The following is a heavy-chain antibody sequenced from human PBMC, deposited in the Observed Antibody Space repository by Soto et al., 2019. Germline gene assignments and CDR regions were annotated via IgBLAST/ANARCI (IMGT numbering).Heavy chain of an antibody. D-gene: IGHD6-19*01. Sequence: ASVKVSCKASGYTFTSYGISWVRQAPGQGLEWMGWISAYNGNTNYAQKLQGRVTMTTDTSTSTAYMELRSLRSDDTAVYYCARESSGWYAYPAPAPYYFDYWGQGTLVTVSS. V-gene: IGHV1-18*01. CDR1: GYTFTSYG. J-gene: IGHJ4*02. CDR2: ISAYNGNT. CDR3: ARESSGWYAYPAPAPYYFDY.